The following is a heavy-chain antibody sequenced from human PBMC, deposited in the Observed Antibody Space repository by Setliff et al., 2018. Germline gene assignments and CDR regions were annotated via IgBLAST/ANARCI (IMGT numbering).Heavy chain of an antibody. J-gene: IGHJ4*02. D-gene: IGHD4-17*01. CDR3: AKEERLHGDYEAFDY. V-gene: IGHV3-7*03. Sequence: GESLKISCAASGFTFISYWMSWVRQAPGKGLEWVANIKQDGSEKYYVDSVKGRFTISRDNAKNSLYLQMNSLRAEDTAVYYCAKEERLHGDYEAFDYWGQGTLGTSPQ. CDR1: GFTFISYW. CDR2: IKQDGSEK.